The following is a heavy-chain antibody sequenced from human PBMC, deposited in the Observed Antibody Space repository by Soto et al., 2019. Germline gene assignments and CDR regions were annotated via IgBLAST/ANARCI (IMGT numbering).Heavy chain of an antibody. D-gene: IGHD3-10*01. Sequence: LSLTCTVSGGSISSGGYYWSWIRQHPGKGLEWIGYIYYSGSTYYNPSLKSRVTISVDTSKNQFSLKLSSVTAADTAVYYCARATVRGVQFAYWGQGTLVTVSS. CDR2: IYYSGST. J-gene: IGHJ4*02. CDR3: ARATVRGVQFAY. V-gene: IGHV4-31*03. CDR1: GGSISSGGYY.